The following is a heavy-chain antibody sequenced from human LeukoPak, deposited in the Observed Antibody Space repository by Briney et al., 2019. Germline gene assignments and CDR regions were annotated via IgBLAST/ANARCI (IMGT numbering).Heavy chain of an antibody. V-gene: IGHV1-2*02. CDR2: INPNSGGT. J-gene: IGHJ5*02. D-gene: IGHD2-2*01. Sequence: ASVKVSCKASGYTFTGYYMHWVRQAPGQGLEWMGWINPNSGGTNYAQKFQGRVTMTRDTSISTAYMELSRLRSDDTAVYYCARGAIVVVPAAGGRVWFDPWGQGTLVTVS. CDR3: ARGAIVVVPAAGGRVWFDP. CDR1: GYTFTGYY.